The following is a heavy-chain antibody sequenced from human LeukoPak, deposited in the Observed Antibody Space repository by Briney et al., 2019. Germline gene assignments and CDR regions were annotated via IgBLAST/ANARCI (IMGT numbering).Heavy chain of an antibody. CDR1: GYTFTSYY. Sequence: ASVKVSCKASGYTFTSYYMHWVRQAPGQGLEWMGIINPSGGSTSYAQKFQGRVTMTRDTSTSTVYMELSSLRSEDTAVYYCATAPLLDYYGSGSYSEFSYWGQGTLVTVSS. D-gene: IGHD3-10*01. J-gene: IGHJ4*02. CDR3: ATAPLLDYYGSGSYSEFSY. V-gene: IGHV1-46*01. CDR2: INPSGGST.